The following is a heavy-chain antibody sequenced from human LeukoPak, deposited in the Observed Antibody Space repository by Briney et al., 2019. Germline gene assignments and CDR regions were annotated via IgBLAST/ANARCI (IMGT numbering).Heavy chain of an antibody. J-gene: IGHJ5*02. CDR2: IYTSGST. CDR3: ARANIVVVPAARRAWFDP. D-gene: IGHD2-2*01. Sequence: RASETLSLTCTFSCGSISSGSYYSSWIRQPAGKALDCIGRIYTSGSTNYNPSLKSRVTISVDTSKNQFSLKLSSVTAADTAVYYCARANIVVVPAARRAWFDPWGQGTPVTVSS. CDR1: CGSISSGSYY. V-gene: IGHV4-61*02.